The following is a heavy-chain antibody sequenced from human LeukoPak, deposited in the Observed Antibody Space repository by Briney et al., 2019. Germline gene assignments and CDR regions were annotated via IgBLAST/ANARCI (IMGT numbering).Heavy chain of an antibody. CDR3: ASGPPGMDCSGGSCYVYYYYMDV. CDR1: GGSISSSSYY. J-gene: IGHJ6*03. Sequence: SETLSLTCTVSGGSISSSSYYWGWIRQPPGKGLEGIGRIYYSGSTYYNPSLKSRVTISVDTTKNQFSLKLSSVTAADTAVYYCASGPPGMDCSGGSCYVYYYYMDVWGKGTTVTVSS. D-gene: IGHD2-15*01. CDR2: IYYSGST. V-gene: IGHV4-39*01.